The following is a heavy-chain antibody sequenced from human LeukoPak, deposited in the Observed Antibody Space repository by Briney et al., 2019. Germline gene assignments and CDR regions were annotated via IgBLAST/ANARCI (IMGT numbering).Heavy chain of an antibody. CDR2: ISSSGSTI. V-gene: IGHV3-48*03. CDR3: ARGSHAGYSYGPFDY. J-gene: IGHJ4*02. D-gene: IGHD5-18*01. CDR1: GFTFSSYG. Sequence: PGGSLRLSCAASGFTFSSYGMNWVRQAPGKGLEWVSYISSSGSTIYYADSVKGRFTISRDNAKNSLYLQMNSLRAEDTAVYYCARGSHAGYSYGPFDYWGQGTLVTVSS.